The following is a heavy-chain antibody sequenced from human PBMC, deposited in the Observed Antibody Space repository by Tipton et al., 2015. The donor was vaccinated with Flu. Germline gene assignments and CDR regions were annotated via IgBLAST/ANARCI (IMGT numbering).Heavy chain of an antibody. CDR1: GGSFSGYY. CDR3: ARRDYSNYVSDPKSWFDP. V-gene: IGHV4-34*01. Sequence: TLSLTCAVYGGSFSGYYWSWIRQPPGKGLEWIGEISHTGSTNSNPSLKSRLIMSVDTSKNQFSLKLTSLTAADTALYYCARRDYSNYVSDPKSWFDPWGQGTLVAVSS. D-gene: IGHD4-11*01. J-gene: IGHJ5*02. CDR2: ISHTGST.